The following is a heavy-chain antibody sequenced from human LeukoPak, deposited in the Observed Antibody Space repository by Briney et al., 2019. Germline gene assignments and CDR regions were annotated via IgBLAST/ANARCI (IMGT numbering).Heavy chain of an antibody. J-gene: IGHJ3*02. D-gene: IGHD6-13*01. Sequence: ASVKVSCEASGYTFTSYDINWVRQATGQGLEWMGWMNPNSGNTGYAQKFQGRVTITRNTSISTAYMEPSSLRSEDTAVYYCARGLLSYSSSWSYAFDIWGQGTMVTVSS. CDR3: ARGLLSYSSSWSYAFDI. V-gene: IGHV1-8*03. CDR2: MNPNSGNT. CDR1: GYTFTSYD.